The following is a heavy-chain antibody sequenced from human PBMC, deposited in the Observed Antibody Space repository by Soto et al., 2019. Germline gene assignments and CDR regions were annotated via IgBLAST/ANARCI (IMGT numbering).Heavy chain of an antibody. D-gene: IGHD6-13*01. CDR2: ITGSGGGT. CDR1: GFTFSSNA. CDR3: AKSVVIAATGTVY. J-gene: IGHJ4*02. V-gene: IGHV3-23*01. Sequence: GGSLRLSCAASGFTFSSNAMSWVRQAPGKGLEWVSVITGSGGGTYYADSVKGRFTISRDNSKSTLYLQMNSLRADDTAVYYCAKSVVIAATGTVYWGQGTLVTVSS.